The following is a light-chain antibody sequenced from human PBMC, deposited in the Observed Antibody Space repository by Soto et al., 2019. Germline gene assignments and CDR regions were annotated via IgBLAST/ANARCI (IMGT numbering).Light chain of an antibody. Sequence: DIQMTQSPASLSASVGDRVTITCRVSQKISNYLNWFQQRPGKAPKLLIYGASTLQSGVPYRFSGSGSGTDLTLTISGLHIEDSATFFCQQSYSVPYPFGQGTKLEIK. V-gene: IGKV1-39*01. CDR1: QKISNY. CDR2: GAS. CDR3: QQSYSVPYP. J-gene: IGKJ2*01.